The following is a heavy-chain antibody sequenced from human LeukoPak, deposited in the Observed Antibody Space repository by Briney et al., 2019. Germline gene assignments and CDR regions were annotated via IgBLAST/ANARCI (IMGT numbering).Heavy chain of an antibody. D-gene: IGHD3-22*01. CDR3: ARDTRPYYDSSGYYYVLAYFQH. Sequence: SETLSLTCAVSGGSISSSNYFWDWIRQPPGKGLEWIGSIYYSGSTYCNPSLKSRVTISVDTSKNQFSLKLSSVTAADTAVYYCARDTRPYYDSSGYYYVLAYFQHWGQGTLVTVSS. CDR1: GGSISSSNYF. CDR2: IYYSGST. J-gene: IGHJ1*01. V-gene: IGHV4-39*07.